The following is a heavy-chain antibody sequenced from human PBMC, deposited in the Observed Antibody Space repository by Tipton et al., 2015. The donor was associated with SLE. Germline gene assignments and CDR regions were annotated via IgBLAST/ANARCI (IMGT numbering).Heavy chain of an antibody. D-gene: IGHD3/OR15-3a*01. CDR2: IDYSGST. CDR3: ARTSLGFNFWTGSPFDP. CDR1: GGSINSYY. V-gene: IGHV4-59*01. J-gene: IGHJ5*02. Sequence: TLSLTCTVSGGSINSYYWSWIRQPPGKGLEYIGYIDYSGSTNYNPSLKSRVTLSVDTSKNQFSLKLNSVTAADTAVYYCARTSLGFNFWTGSPFDPWGQGTPVTVSS.